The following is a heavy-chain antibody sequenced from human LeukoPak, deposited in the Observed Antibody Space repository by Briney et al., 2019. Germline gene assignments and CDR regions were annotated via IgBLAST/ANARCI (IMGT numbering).Heavy chain of an antibody. V-gene: IGHV4-39*01. D-gene: IGHD3-10*01. CDR2: IYYSGRT. Sequence: SETLSLTCTVSGGSISSSSYYWGWIRQPPGKGLEWIGSIYYSGRTYYNPSLKSRVTISVDTSKNQFSLKLSSVTAADTAVYYCASYDSGSRYYFDYWGRGTLVTVSS. CDR1: GGSISSSSYY. J-gene: IGHJ4*02. CDR3: ASYDSGSRYYFDY.